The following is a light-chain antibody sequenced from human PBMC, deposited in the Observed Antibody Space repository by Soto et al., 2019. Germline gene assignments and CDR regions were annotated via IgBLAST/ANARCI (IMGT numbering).Light chain of an antibody. Sequence: QSALTQPASVSGSPGQSITISCTGTSSDVGGYNYVSWYQQHPGKAPKLMIYDVSNRPSGVSNRFSGSKSANTASLTISGLQAEDGADYYCSSYTGSSTYVVFGGGTKLTVL. CDR3: SSYTGSSTYVV. V-gene: IGLV2-14*01. J-gene: IGLJ2*01. CDR2: DVS. CDR1: SSDVGGYNY.